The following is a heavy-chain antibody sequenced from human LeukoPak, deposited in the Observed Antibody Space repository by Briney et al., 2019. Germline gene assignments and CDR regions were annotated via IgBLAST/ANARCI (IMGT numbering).Heavy chain of an antibody. CDR1: GGSFSGYY. CDR3: ARGPVVVEPGVYYFDY. Sequence: PSETLSLTCAVYGGSFSGYYWSWIRQPPGKGLEWIGEINHSGSTNYNPSLKSRVTISVDTSKKQFSLKLSSVTAADTAVYYCARGPVVVEPGVYYFDYWGQGTLVTVSS. J-gene: IGHJ4*02. D-gene: IGHD2-15*01. V-gene: IGHV4-34*01. CDR2: INHSGST.